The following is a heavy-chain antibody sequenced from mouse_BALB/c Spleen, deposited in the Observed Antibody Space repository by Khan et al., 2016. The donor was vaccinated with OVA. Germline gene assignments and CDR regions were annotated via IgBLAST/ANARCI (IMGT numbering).Heavy chain of an antibody. J-gene: IGHJ4*01. CDR1: GYTFTNYG. V-gene: IGHV9-3-1*01. Sequence: QIQLVQSGPELKKPGETVKISCKASGYTFTNYGMNWVKQSPGKALKWMGWINTYTGEPTYADDFKGRFAFSLETSASTAYLQINNLKDEDTATYFCARPPYFSYALDHWGQGTSVTVSA. CDR3: ARPPYFSYALDH. D-gene: IGHD2-10*01. CDR2: INTYTGEP.